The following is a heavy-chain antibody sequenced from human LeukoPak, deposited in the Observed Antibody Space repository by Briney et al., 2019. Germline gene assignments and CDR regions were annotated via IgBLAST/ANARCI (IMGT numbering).Heavy chain of an antibody. D-gene: IGHD3-16*02. CDR1: GGSFSGYY. V-gene: IGHV4-34*01. Sequence: SETLSFTCAVYGGSFSGYYWSWIRQPPGKGLEWIGEINHSGSTNYNPSLKSRVTISVDTSKNQFSLKLSSVTAADTAVYYCARGGYYDYVWGSYRYRYYFDYWGQGTLVTVSS. CDR2: INHSGST. J-gene: IGHJ4*02. CDR3: ARGGYYDYVWGSYRYRYYFDY.